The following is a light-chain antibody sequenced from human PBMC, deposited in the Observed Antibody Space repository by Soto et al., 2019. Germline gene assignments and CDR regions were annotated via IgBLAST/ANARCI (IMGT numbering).Light chain of an antibody. V-gene: IGLV2-14*03. CDR1: SNDVGGYKY. Sequence: QSVLTQPASVSGAPGQSITISCTGTSNDVGGYKYVSWYQQRPGTAPKLTMFEVNNRPSGVSDRFSGSRSANTASLTISGLQAQDEADYYCSSYSSNNILSYVFGTGTKV. CDR3: SSYSSNNILSYV. CDR2: EVN. J-gene: IGLJ1*01.